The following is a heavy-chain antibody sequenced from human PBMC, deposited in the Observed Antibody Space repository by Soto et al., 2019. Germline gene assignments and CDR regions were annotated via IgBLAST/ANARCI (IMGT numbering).Heavy chain of an antibody. CDR2: ISYSGST. CDR3: ARISLTIFGPSNDYYGMGV. Sequence: SETLSLTCTVSGGSISSGEYYWTWIRQPPGKGLEWIGYISYSGSTHYSPSLKSRVSITVDTSKNQFSLNLASVSAEDTAVYYCARISLTIFGPSNDYYGMGVWGLGPTVTVS. D-gene: IGHD3-3*01. J-gene: IGHJ6*02. CDR1: GGSISSGEYY. V-gene: IGHV4-30-4*01.